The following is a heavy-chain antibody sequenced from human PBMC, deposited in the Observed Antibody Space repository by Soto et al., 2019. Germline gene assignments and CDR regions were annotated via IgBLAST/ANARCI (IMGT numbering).Heavy chain of an antibody. D-gene: IGHD3-3*01. Sequence: EVQLVATGGALIQPGGSLRLSCAASGFSVSSNCMTWVRQSPGKGLEWVSLIYIGGSTFYADSVKGRFTISRDNSENTLYLQMNSLRAEDTAVYYCARGDFRALGVVRPVDSWGQGTLVTVSS. V-gene: IGHV3-53*02. J-gene: IGHJ4*02. CDR3: ARGDFRALGVVRPVDS. CDR2: IYIGGST. CDR1: GFSVSSNC.